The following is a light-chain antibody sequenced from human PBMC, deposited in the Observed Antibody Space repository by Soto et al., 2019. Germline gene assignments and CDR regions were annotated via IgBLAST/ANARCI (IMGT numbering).Light chain of an antibody. V-gene: IGLV2-14*01. Sequence: QSALTQPASVSGSPGQSITISCTGSSNDVGKYNFVSWYQQDPGRAPKVVIYEVSNRPLGVSTRFAGSKSGNTASLTISGLQAEDEAEYYCCSYTGDSTVVFGTGTKVTVL. J-gene: IGLJ1*01. CDR2: EVS. CDR3: CSYTGDSTVV. CDR1: SNDVGKYNF.